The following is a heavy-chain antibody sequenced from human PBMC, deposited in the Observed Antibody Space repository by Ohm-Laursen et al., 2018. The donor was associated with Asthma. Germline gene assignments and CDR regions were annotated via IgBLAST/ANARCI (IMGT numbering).Heavy chain of an antibody. CDR3: ASTQLEPYYYYGMDV. CDR2: INPNSGGT. J-gene: IGHJ6*02. V-gene: IGHV1-2*06. D-gene: IGHD1-1*01. Sequence: SVKVSCKVSGYTFTGYYMHWVRQAPGQGLEWMGRINPNSGGTNYAQKFQGRVTMTRDTSISTAYMELSRLRSDDTAVYYCASTQLEPYYYYGMDVWGQGTTVTVSS. CDR1: GYTFTGYY.